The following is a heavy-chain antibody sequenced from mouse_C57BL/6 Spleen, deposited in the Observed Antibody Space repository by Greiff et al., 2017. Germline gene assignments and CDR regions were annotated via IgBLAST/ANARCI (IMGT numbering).Heavy chain of an antibody. CDR2: ISRGGSYT. Sequence: EVMLVESGGDLVKPGGSLKLSCAASGFTFSSYGMSWVRQTPDQRLEWVATISRGGSYTYYPASVQGRFTLSRDKAKNTLYLQLSRRKSEDTAMYYGARQGSITTVVATRYFDDWGKGTTLTVSS. CDR3: ARQGSITTVVATRYFDD. CDR1: GFTFSSYG. J-gene: IGHJ2*01. D-gene: IGHD1-1*01. V-gene: IGHV5-6*01.